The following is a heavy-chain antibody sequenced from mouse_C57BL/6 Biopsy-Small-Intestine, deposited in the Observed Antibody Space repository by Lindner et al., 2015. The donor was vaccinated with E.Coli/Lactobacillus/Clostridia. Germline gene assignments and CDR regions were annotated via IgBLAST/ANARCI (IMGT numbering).Heavy chain of an antibody. CDR2: ISSGSSTI. Sequence: VQLQESGGGLVKPGGSLRLSCAASGFTFSDCGMHWVRQAPEKGLEWVAYISSGSSTIYYADTVKGRFTISRDNAKNTLFLQMTSLRSEDTAMYYCASRGRSYYAMDYWGQGTSVAVSS. D-gene: IGHD6-1*01. V-gene: IGHV5-17*01. CDR1: GFTFSDCG. CDR3: ASRGRSYYAMDY. J-gene: IGHJ4*01.